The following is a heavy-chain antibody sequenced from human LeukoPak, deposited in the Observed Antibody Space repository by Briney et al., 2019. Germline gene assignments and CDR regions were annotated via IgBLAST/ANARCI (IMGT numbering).Heavy chain of an antibody. J-gene: IGHJ4*02. V-gene: IGHV3-74*01. Sequence: PGGSLRLSCAASGYTFSRYWMHWVRQGPGKGLVWVSRINEGGSSTSYAESVRGRFTISRDNAKNTLYLQMNSLRAEDAAVYYCTTDTFGARDSWGQGTLVTVSS. CDR1: GYTFSRYW. CDR2: INEGGSST. D-gene: IGHD3-10*01. CDR3: TTDTFGARDS.